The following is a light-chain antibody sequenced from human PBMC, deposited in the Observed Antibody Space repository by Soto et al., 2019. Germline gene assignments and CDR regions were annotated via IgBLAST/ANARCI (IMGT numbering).Light chain of an antibody. Sequence: QSVLTQPPSVSGAPGQRVSISCTGSGSNIGAGYDVHWYQQLPSTAPKLLIFSNTNRPSGVPDRFSGSKSATSASLTITGLQAEDEADYYCQSYESSLTDYVFGNGTKVTVL. J-gene: IGLJ1*01. CDR3: QSYESSLTDYV. V-gene: IGLV1-40*01. CDR1: GSNIGAGYD. CDR2: SNT.